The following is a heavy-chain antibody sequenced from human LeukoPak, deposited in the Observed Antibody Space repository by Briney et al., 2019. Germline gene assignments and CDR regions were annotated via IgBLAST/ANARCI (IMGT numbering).Heavy chain of an antibody. CDR2: ISGSGGST. D-gene: IGHD4-17*01. J-gene: IGHJ4*02. CDR3: AKDRDYYGDYGALFDY. CDR1: GFTFSSYA. Sequence: GGSLRLSCAASGFTFSSYAMSWVRQAPGKGLEWVSAISGSGGSTYYADSVKGRFTISRDNSKNTLYLQMNSLRAEDTAVYYCAKDRDYYGDYGALFDYWGQGTLVTDSS. V-gene: IGHV3-23*01.